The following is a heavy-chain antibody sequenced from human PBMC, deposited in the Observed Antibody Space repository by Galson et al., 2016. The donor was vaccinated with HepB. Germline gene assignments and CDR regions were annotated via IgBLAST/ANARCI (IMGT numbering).Heavy chain of an antibody. CDR3: VRDHDWAFDY. Sequence: SLRLSCAASGFTFSDYAMNWVRQAPGKGLEWISHNSRENNRIDYADSVKGRFTVSRDNGKNSLCLQMNSLRVEDTAVYYCVRDHDWAFDYWGQGLLVTVSS. CDR2: NSRENNRI. J-gene: IGHJ4*02. CDR1: GFTFSDYA. V-gene: IGHV3-48*01. D-gene: IGHD3-9*01.